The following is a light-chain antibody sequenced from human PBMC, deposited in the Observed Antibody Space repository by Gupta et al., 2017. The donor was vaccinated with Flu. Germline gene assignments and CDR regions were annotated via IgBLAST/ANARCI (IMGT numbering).Light chain of an antibody. CDR3: QQYDAWPHS. CDR1: QGVSVN. J-gene: IGKJ2*01. Sequence: KVMTQSPATLSVSPGETVTLSCRASQGVSVNVAWYQQKPGQAPRLLIYGASTRATGVPARFSGSGSETGFTLTIDSLQSEDFAVYDCQQYDAWPHSFGQGSKVEIK. CDR2: GAS. V-gene: IGKV3-15*01.